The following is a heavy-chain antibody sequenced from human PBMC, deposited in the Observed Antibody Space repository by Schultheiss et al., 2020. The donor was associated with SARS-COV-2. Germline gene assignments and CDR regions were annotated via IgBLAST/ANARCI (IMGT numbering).Heavy chain of an antibody. V-gene: IGHV4-59*08. CDR3: ARGTYYYDSSGYPRYYFDY. Sequence: GSLRLSCTVSGGSISSYYWSWIRQPPGKGLEWIGYIYYSGSTNYSPSLKSRVTISVDTSKSQFSLKLSSVTAADTAVYYCARGTYYYDSSGYPRYYFDYWGQGTLVTVSS. CDR1: GGSISSYY. D-gene: IGHD3-22*01. CDR2: IYYSGST. J-gene: IGHJ4*02.